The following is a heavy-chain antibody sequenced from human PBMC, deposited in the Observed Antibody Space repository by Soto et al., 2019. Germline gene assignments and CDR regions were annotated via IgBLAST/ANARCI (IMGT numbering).Heavy chain of an antibody. D-gene: IGHD2-2*01. Sequence: QVQLVQSGAEVKKPGASVKVSCKASGYTFTSYGISWVRQAPGQGLEWMGWISAYNGNTNYAQKLQGRVTMTTDTSTSTADRGPGSLRSDDTAGYDGAGVVPASWVRGAVADYWGERALVTVSS. J-gene: IGHJ4*02. CDR1: GYTFTSYG. CDR3: AGVVPASWVRGAVADY. V-gene: IGHV1-18*01. CDR2: ISAYNGNT.